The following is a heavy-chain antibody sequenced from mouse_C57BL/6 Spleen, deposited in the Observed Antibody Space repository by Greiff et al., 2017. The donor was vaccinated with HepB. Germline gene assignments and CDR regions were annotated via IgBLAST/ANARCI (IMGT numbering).Heavy chain of an antibody. J-gene: IGHJ1*03. V-gene: IGHV1-39*01. CDR2: INPNYGTT. CDR1: GYSFTDYN. Sequence: VQLKESGPELVKPGASVKISCKASGYSFTDYNMNWVKQSNGKSLEWIGVINPNYGTTSYNQKFKGKATLTVDQSSSTAYMQLNSLTSEDSAVYYCARGGYGSRGWYFDVWGTGTTVTVSS. CDR3: ARGGYGSRGWYFDV. D-gene: IGHD1-1*01.